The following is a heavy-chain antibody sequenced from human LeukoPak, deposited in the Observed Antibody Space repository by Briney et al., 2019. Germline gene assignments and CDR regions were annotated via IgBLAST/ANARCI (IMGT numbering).Heavy chain of an antibody. V-gene: IGHV1-69-2*01. Sequence: ATVKISCKVSGYTLTDYYMHWVQQAPGKGLEWMGLVDPEDGETIYAEKFQGRVTITADTSTDTAYMELSSLRSEDTAVYYCAKLQIPISGSSPPRDYWGQGTLVTVSS. D-gene: IGHD1-26*01. J-gene: IGHJ4*02. CDR3: AKLQIPISGSSPPRDY. CDR2: VDPEDGET. CDR1: GYTLTDYY.